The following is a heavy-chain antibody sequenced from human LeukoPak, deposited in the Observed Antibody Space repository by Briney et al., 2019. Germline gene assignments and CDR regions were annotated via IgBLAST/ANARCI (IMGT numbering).Heavy chain of an antibody. CDR3: ARVGHVYYGSGWHFDY. D-gene: IGHD3-10*01. J-gene: IGHJ4*02. CDR1: GFTFSNAW. V-gene: IGHV3-15*01. Sequence: PGGSLRLSCAASGFTFSNAWMNWVRQAPGKGLEWVGRIKSKTGGGRSDYSVPGKGRITIARADSKHTLYLKVNSLKTEDTAVYYCARVGHVYYGSGWHFDYWGQGTLVTVS. CDR2: IKSKTGGGRS.